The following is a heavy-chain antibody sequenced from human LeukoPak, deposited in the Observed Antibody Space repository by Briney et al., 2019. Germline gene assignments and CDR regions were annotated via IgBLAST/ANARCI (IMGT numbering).Heavy chain of an antibody. CDR3: ARSSGSRYYIDY. CDR1: SGSISTYY. V-gene: IGHV4-59*01. J-gene: IGHJ4*02. D-gene: IGHD1-26*01. CDR2: IHYTGST. Sequence: PSETLSLTCTVSSGSISTYYWSWIRQPPGKRLEWIGFIHYTGSTNYNPSLKSRVTISVDTSKNQFSLKLNSVTAADTAVYYCARSSGSRYYIDYWGQGTLVIVSS.